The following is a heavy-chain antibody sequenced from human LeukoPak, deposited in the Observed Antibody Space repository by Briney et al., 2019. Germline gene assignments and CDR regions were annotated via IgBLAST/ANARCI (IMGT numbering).Heavy chain of an antibody. V-gene: IGHV4-4*09. D-gene: IGHD1-26*01. CDR3: ARSIVGATSHKTYYYYMDV. Sequence: PSETLSLTCTVSGGSISSYYWSWIRQPPGKGLEWIGYIYTSGSTNYNPSLKSRVTISVDTSKNQFSLKLSPVTAADTAVYYCARSIVGATSHKTYYYYMDVWGKGTTVTVSS. CDR2: IYTSGST. CDR1: GGSISSYY. J-gene: IGHJ6*03.